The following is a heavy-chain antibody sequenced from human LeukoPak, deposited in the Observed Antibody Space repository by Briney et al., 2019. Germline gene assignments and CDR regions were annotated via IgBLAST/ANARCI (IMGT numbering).Heavy chain of an antibody. CDR2: FDPEDGET. V-gene: IGHV1-24*01. Sequence: ASVKVSCKVSGYTLTELSMHWVRQAPGKGLEWMGGFDPEDGETIYAQKFQGRVTMTEDTSTDTAYMELSSLRSEDTAVYYCATTRRGFGELFSSFQAPLLSGRILDYWGQGTLVTVSS. CDR1: GYTLTELS. CDR3: ATTRRGFGELFSSFQAPLLSGRILDY. J-gene: IGHJ4*02. D-gene: IGHD3-10*01.